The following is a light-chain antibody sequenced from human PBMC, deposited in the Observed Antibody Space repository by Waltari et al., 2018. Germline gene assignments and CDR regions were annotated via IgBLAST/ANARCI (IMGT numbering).Light chain of an antibody. CDR1: QRVLYSSNNKNY. Sequence: DIVMTQSPDSLAVSLGERATINCKSSQRVLYSSNNKNYLAWYQQKPGQPPELLICWASIREAGVPDRFSGSGSGTDFTLTISSLQAEDVAVYYCQQYYSTPPTFGQGTKVEIK. CDR3: QQYYSTPPT. V-gene: IGKV4-1*01. J-gene: IGKJ1*01. CDR2: WAS.